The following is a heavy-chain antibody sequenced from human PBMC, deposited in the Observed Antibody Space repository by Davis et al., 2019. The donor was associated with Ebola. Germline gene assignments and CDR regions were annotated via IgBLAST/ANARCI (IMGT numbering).Heavy chain of an antibody. D-gene: IGHD6-19*01. CDR2: IYPGDSDT. V-gene: IGHV5-51*01. J-gene: IGHJ4*02. CDR1: GYSFTSYW. Sequence: GESLKISCQGSGYSFTSYWIGWVRQMPGKGLEWMGIIYPGDSDTRYSPSFQGQVTISADKSIGTAYLQWSSLKASDTAMYYCARPGVAGTLDFDYWGQGTLVTVSS. CDR3: ARPGVAGTLDFDY.